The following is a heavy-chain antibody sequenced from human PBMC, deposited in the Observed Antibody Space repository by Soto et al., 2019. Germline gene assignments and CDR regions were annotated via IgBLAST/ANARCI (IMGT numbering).Heavy chain of an antibody. Sequence: EVQLVESGGGLVKPGGSLRLSCAASGFTFSNAWMSWVRQAPGKGLEWVGRIKSKTDGGTTDYAAPVKGRFTISRDDSKNTLYLQMNSLKTEDTAVYYCTTEVPMVRGVMGFDYWGQGTLVTVSS. CDR1: GFTFSNAW. V-gene: IGHV3-15*01. CDR3: TTEVPMVRGVMGFDY. J-gene: IGHJ4*02. CDR2: IKSKTDGGTT. D-gene: IGHD3-10*01.